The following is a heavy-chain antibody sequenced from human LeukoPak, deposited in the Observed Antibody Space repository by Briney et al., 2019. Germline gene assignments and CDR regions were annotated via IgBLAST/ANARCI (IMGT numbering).Heavy chain of an antibody. CDR1: GGSISSGDYY. Sequence: SQTLSLTCTVSGGSISSGDYYWSWIRQPPGKGLEWIGYIYYSGSTYYNPSLKSRVTISVDTSKNQFSLKLSSVTAADTAVYYCARLTTVVTPQPYYFDYWGQGTLVTVSS. CDR3: ARLTTVVTPQPYYFDY. V-gene: IGHV4-30-4*08. CDR2: IYYSGST. D-gene: IGHD4-23*01. J-gene: IGHJ4*02.